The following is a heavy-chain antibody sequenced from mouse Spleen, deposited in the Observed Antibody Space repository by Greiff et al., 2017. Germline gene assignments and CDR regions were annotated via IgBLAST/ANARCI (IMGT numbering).Heavy chain of an antibody. V-gene: IGHV1-7*01. Sequence: VQLQQSGAELAKPGASVKLSCKASGYTFTSYWMHWVKQRPGQGLEWIGHINPSDGYTKSNQTFKGKATLTASKSSSTAYMQLSSLTYQDSAVYYCDRCGGRPCYFDYWGQGTTLTVSS. CDR1: GYTFTSYW. D-gene: IGHD3-3*01. CDR2: INPSDGYT. CDR3: DRCGGRPCYFDY. J-gene: IGHJ2*01.